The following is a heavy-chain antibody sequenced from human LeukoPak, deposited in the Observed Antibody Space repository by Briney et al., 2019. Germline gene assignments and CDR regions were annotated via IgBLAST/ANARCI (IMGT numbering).Heavy chain of an antibody. J-gene: IGHJ4*02. V-gene: IGHV4-31*03. CDR1: GGSISSGGYY. Sequence: SETLSLTCTVSGGSISSGGYYWSWIRQHPGKGLEWIGYIYYSGSTYYNPSLKSRVTISVDTSKNQFSLKLSSVTAADTAVYYCARNVLLWFGEFPYYFDYWGQGTLVTVSS. CDR3: ARNVLLWFGEFPYYFDY. D-gene: IGHD3-10*01. CDR2: IYYSGST.